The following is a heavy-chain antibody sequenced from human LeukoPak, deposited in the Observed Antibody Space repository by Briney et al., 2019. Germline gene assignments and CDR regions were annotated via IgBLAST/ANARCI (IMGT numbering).Heavy chain of an antibody. CDR2: INPNSGGT. V-gene: IGHV1-2*02. Sequence: ASVKVSCKASGYTFTGYYMHWVRQAPGQGLEWMGWINPNSGGTNYAQKFQGRVTMTRDTSISTAYMKLSRLRSDDTAVYYCARVEFTRRDGYKATFDYWGQGTLVTVSS. J-gene: IGHJ4*02. D-gene: IGHD5-24*01. CDR3: ARVEFTRRDGYKATFDY. CDR1: GYTFTGYY.